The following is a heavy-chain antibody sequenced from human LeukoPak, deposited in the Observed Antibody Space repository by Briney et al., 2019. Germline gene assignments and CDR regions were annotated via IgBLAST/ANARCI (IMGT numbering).Heavy chain of an antibody. CDR2: IYYSGST. Sequence: SEPLSLPCTVSGGSISSYYWRWIRQPPGKGLEWIGYIYYSGSTNYNPSLKSRVTISVDTSKNQFSLKLSSVTAADTAVYYCARVGCSSTSCYKGNQAFDIWGQGTMVTVSS. CDR3: ARVGCSSTSCYKGNQAFDI. J-gene: IGHJ3*02. V-gene: IGHV4-59*01. CDR1: GGSISSYY. D-gene: IGHD2-2*02.